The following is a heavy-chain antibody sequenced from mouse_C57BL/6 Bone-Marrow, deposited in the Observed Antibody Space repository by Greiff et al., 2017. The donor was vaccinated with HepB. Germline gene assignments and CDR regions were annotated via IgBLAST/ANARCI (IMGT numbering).Heavy chain of an antibody. J-gene: IGHJ1*03. CDR2: ISYDGSN. CDR3: ARGRRDYAHGYFDV. Sequence: EVQLQQSGPGLVKPSQSLSLTCSVTGYSITSGYYWNWIRQFPGNKLEWMGYISYDGSNNYNPSLKNRISITRDTSKNQFFLKLNSVTTEDTATYYCARGRRDYAHGYFDVWGTGTTVTVSS. V-gene: IGHV3-6*01. CDR1: GYSITSGYY. D-gene: IGHD1-1*02.